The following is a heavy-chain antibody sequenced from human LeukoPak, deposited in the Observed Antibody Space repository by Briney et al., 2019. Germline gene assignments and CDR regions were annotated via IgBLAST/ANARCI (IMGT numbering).Heavy chain of an antibody. CDR2: ISGGGSTT. D-gene: IGHD5-24*01. Sequence: GGSLRLSCAASGFTFSNYAMSWVRQAPGKGLEWVSAISGGGSTTYYTDSVKGRFTISRDNSKNTLYLQMNSLRAEDTAAYYCAKCFVEMATLPDYWGQGTLVTVSS. CDR1: GFTFSNYA. CDR3: AKCFVEMATLPDY. V-gene: IGHV3-23*01. J-gene: IGHJ4*02.